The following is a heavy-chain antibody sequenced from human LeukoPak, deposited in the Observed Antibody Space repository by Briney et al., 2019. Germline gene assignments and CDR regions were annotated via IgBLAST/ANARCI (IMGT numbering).Heavy chain of an antibody. D-gene: IGHD3-22*01. Sequence: SETLSLTCAVYGGSFSGYYWSWIRQPPGKGLEWIGEINHSGSTNYNPSLKSRVTISVDTSKNQFSLKLSSVTAADTAVYYCALQPLKDSSGYYLGDYWGQGTLVTVSS. J-gene: IGHJ4*02. CDR3: ALQPLKDSSGYYLGDY. V-gene: IGHV4-34*01. CDR2: INHSGST. CDR1: GGSFSGYY.